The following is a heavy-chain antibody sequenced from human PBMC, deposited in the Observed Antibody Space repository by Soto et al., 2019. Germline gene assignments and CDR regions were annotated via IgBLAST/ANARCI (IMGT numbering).Heavy chain of an antibody. Sequence: SETLSLTCAVYGGSFSGYYWSWIRQPPGKGLEWIGEINYSGSTNYNPSLKSRVTISVDTSKNQFSLKLSSVTAADTAVYYCARGITMVRGVIHRPYFDYWGQGTLVTVSS. D-gene: IGHD3-10*01. V-gene: IGHV4-34*01. J-gene: IGHJ4*02. CDR1: GGSFSGYY. CDR3: ARGITMVRGVIHRPYFDY. CDR2: INYSGST.